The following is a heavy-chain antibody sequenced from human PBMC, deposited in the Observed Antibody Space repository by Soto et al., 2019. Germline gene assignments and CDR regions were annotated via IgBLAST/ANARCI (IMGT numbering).Heavy chain of an antibody. J-gene: IGHJ6*03. V-gene: IGHV1-69*02. CDR1: GGTFSSYT. CDR2: IIPILGIA. CDR3: ARAKPEHYYYYYMDV. Sequence: GASVKVSCKASGGTFSSYTISWVRQAPGLGLEWMGRIIPILGIANYAQKFQGRVTITADKSTSTAYMELSSLRSEDTAVYYCARAKPEHYYYYYMDVWGKGTTVTVSS.